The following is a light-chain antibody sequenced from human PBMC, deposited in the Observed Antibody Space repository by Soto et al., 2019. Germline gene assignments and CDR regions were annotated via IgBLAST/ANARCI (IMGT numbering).Light chain of an antibody. V-gene: IGKV3-11*01. CDR1: QTVSSR. CDR3: HQRKSWPRT. CDR2: DTS. Sequence: EIVLTHSPATLSSSPCERATLSSRASQTVSSRLAWYQHKPGQAPRLLIYDTSNRATGIPARFSGSGSGTDFTLTISSLEPEDFAVYYCHQRKSWPRTFGQGTKVDIK. J-gene: IGKJ1*01.